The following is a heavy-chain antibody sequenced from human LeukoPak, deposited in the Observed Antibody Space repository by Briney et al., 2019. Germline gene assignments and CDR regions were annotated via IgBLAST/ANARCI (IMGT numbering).Heavy chain of an antibody. CDR3: ARFKVRGVIKTFDY. Sequence: SETLSLTCAVSGYSISSGYYWGWILQPPGKGLEWIGSIYHSGSSHYNPSLKSRVTISVDTSKNQFSLKLSSVTAADTAVYYCARFKVRGVIKTFDYWGQGTLVTVSS. J-gene: IGHJ4*02. V-gene: IGHV4-38-2*01. CDR2: IYHSGSS. D-gene: IGHD3-10*01. CDR1: GYSISSGYY.